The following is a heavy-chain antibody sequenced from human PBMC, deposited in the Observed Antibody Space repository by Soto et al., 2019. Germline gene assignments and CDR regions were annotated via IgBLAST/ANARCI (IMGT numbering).Heavy chain of an antibody. CDR2: TYYRSKWYN. CDR3: VRLIGNSWLDF. J-gene: IGHJ5*01. CDR1: GGSVSRSIVT. V-gene: IGHV6-1*01. D-gene: IGHD1-26*01. Sequence: QTLSLTYAISGGSVSRSIVTWNWIRQSPSRGLEWLGRTYYRSKWYNDYAESVKSRITINPDTSKNQFSLHLNSVTPEDTAVYYCVRLIGNSWLDFWGQGTLVTVSS.